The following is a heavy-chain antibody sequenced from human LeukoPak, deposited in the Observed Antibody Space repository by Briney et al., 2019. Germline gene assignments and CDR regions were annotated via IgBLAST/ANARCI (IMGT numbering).Heavy chain of an antibody. J-gene: IGHJ3*02. Sequence: GGSLRLSCAASGFTFSSYGMHWVRQAPGKGLEWVAFIRYDGSNKYYADSVKGRFTISRDNSKNTLYLQINSLRVEDTAVYYCAAVSYLAFDIWGQGTMVTVSS. CDR3: AAVSYLAFDI. CDR1: GFTFSSYG. V-gene: IGHV3-30*02. CDR2: IRYDGSNK. D-gene: IGHD2-21*01.